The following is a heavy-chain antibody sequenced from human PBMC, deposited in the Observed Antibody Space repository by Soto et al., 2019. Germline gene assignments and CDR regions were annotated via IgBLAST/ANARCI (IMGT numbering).Heavy chain of an antibody. Sequence: QVQLVESGGGVVQPGTSLSLSCSASGFTLSGVDMHWVRQAPVKGLEWVAVMSYDGRNQYYADSVKRRFTVSRDRSKSTLYLQMNSLRTADAAVYYCAKGGSYTSSSRSDCWGQGTLVTVSS. J-gene: IGHJ4*02. CDR1: GFTLSGVD. CDR2: MSYDGRNQ. V-gene: IGHV3-30*18. CDR3: AKGGSYTSSSRSDC. D-gene: IGHD6-6*01.